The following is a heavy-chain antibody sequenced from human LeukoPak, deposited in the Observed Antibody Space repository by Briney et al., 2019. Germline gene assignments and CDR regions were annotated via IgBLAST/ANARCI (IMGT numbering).Heavy chain of an antibody. Sequence: SETLSLTCTVSGGSISSHYWSWIRQPPGEGLEWIGYIYNSGSTNYNPSLKSRVTISLDTSKNQFSLHLTSVTAADTAVYFCARDDYGVFDAFDVWGQGTVVTVSS. CDR2: IYNSGST. CDR1: GGSISSHY. J-gene: IGHJ3*01. CDR3: ARDDYGVFDAFDV. D-gene: IGHD3-16*01. V-gene: IGHV4-59*08.